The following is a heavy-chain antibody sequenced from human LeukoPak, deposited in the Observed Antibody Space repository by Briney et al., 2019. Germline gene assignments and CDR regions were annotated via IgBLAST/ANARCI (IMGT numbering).Heavy chain of an antibody. CDR1: GFTFSSYA. D-gene: IGHD5-12*01. CDR2: ISGSGGST. V-gene: IGHV3-23*01. J-gene: IGHJ4*02. CDR3: TKGYSNSAKFDC. Sequence: PGGSLRLSCAASGFTFSSYAMSWVRQAPGKGLEWVSAISGSGGSTYYVDSVKGRFTISRDNSKNTLYLQMNSLKAEDTAIYYCTKGYSNSAKFDCWGQGTLVTVSS.